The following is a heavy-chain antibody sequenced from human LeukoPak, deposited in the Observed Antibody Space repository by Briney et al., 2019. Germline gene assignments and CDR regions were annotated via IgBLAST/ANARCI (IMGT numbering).Heavy chain of an antibody. CDR1: GFTFSSYG. CDR3: ARGDGYNYPVDY. Sequence: GGSLRLSCAASGFTFSSYGMHWVRQAPGKGLEWVAVIWYDGSNEYYADSVKGRFTISRDNSKNTLYLQMNSLRAEDTAVYYCARGDGYNYPVDYWGQGTLVTVSS. V-gene: IGHV3-33*01. CDR2: IWYDGSNE. J-gene: IGHJ4*02. D-gene: IGHD5-24*01.